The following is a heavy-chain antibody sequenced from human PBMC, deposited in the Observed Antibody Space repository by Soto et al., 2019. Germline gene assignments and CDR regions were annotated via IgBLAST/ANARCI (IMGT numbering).Heavy chain of an antibody. CDR1: RYSFAACA. CDR2: INPATGHR. Sequence: SCQVPRYSFAACASQWVRQATEQSREWMGWINPATGHRKYAQNFQGRVTLFRDTSATIVYQELSSRRPEDPAVYYCARENSDREYGLDVWGQGTMATGSS. J-gene: IGHJ6*02. CDR3: ARENSDREYGLDV. D-gene: IGHD3-22*01. V-gene: IGHV1-3*01.